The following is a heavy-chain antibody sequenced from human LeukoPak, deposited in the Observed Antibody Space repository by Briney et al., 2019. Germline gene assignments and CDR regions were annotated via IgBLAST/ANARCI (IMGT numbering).Heavy chain of an antibody. D-gene: IGHD2-8*01. CDR1: GFTFSSYW. V-gene: IGHV3-7*01. Sequence: GGSLRLSCAASGFTFSSYWMSWVRQAPGKGLEWVANIKEDGSEKYYVDSVKGRFTISRDNAKNSLYLQMNSLRAEDTAVYYCARFDCSNGVCYKVGYFQHWGQGTLVTVSS. CDR3: ARFDCSNGVCYKVGYFQH. J-gene: IGHJ1*01. CDR2: IKEDGSEK.